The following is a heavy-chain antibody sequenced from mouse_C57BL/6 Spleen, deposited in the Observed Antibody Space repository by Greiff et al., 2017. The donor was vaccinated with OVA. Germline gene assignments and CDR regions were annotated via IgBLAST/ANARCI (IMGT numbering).Heavy chain of an antibody. V-gene: IGHV1-80*01. CDR3: ARHPLGDY. CDR2: IYPGDGDT. CDR1: GYAFSSYW. D-gene: IGHD3-3*01. Sequence: VMLVESGAELVKPGASVKISCKASGYAFSSYWMNWVKQRPGKGLEWIGQIYPGDGDTNYNGKFKGKATLTADKSSSTAYMQLSSLTSEDSAVYFCARHPLGDYWGQGTSVTVSS. J-gene: IGHJ4*01.